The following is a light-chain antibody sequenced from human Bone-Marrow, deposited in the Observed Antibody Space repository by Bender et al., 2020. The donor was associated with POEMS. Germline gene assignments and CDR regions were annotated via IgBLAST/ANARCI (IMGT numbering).Light chain of an antibody. V-gene: IGLV2-14*03. CDR3: SSSTSSSTYV. CDR2: DVR. Sequence: QSALTQPASVSGSPGQPITISCTGSSSDIGTFNYISWYQQLPGKGPKVIIYDVRRRASGVSDRFSGSKSGNTASLTISGLQAEDEADYYCSSSTSSSTYVFGTGTKVTV. J-gene: IGLJ1*01. CDR1: SSDIGTFNY.